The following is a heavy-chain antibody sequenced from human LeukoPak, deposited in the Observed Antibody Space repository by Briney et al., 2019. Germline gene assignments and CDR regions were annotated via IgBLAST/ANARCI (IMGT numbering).Heavy chain of an antibody. Sequence: GGSLRLSCAASGFTFSSYSMLWVRQAPGKGLEWVSYISSSSSTIYYADSVKGRFTISRDNAKNSLYLQMNTLRAEDTAVYYCAKSGYNRFDYWGQGTLVTVSS. V-gene: IGHV3-48*01. CDR2: ISSSSSTI. CDR3: AKSGYNRFDY. CDR1: GFTFSSYS. D-gene: IGHD5-24*01. J-gene: IGHJ4*02.